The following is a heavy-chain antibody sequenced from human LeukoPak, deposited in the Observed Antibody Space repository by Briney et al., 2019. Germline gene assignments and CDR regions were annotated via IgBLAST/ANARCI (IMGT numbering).Heavy chain of an antibody. CDR2: ISGSGGST. Sequence: GGSLRLSCAASGFTFSSYAMSWVRQAPGKGLEWVSAISGSGGSTYYADSVKGRFTISRDNSKNTLYLQMGSLRAEDMAVYYCARSSSTTIEGYMDVWGKGTTVTVSS. V-gene: IGHV3-23*01. CDR1: GFTFSSYA. J-gene: IGHJ6*03. CDR3: ARSSSTTIEGYMDV. D-gene: IGHD2-2*01.